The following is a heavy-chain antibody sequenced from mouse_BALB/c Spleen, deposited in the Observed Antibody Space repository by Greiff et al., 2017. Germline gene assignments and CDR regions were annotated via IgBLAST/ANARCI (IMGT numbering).Heavy chain of an antibody. J-gene: IGHJ4*01. CDR3: TRPYYYGSDYYAMDY. CDR1: GYTFTDYE. D-gene: IGHD1-1*01. CDR2: IDPETGGT. Sequence: QVQLQQSGAELVRPGASVTLSCKASGYTFTDYEMHWVKQTPVHGLEWIGAIDPETGGTAYNQKFKGKAKLTADKSSSTAYMELRSLTSEDSAVYYCTRPYYYGSDYYAMDYWGQGTSVTVSS. V-gene: IGHV1-15*01.